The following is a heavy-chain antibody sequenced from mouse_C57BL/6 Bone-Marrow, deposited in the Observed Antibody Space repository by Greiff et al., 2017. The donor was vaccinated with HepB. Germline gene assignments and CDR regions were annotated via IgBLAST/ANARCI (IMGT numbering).Heavy chain of an antibody. D-gene: IGHD1-1*01. CDR1: GYTFTSYW. CDR3: ARLEVVAPTFYFDY. Sequence: QVQLKQSGAELVRPGSSVKLSCKASGYTFTSYWMHWVKQRPIQGLEWIGNIDPSDSETHYNQKFKDKATLTVDKSSSTAYMQLSSLTSEDSAVYYCARLEVVAPTFYFDYWGQGTTLTVSS. CDR2: IDPSDSET. J-gene: IGHJ2*01. V-gene: IGHV1-52*01.